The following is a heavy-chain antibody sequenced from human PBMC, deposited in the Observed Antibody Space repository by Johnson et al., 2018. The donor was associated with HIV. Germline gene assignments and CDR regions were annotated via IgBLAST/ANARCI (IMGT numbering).Heavy chain of an antibody. D-gene: IGHD3-10*01. CDR3: YCTDHLGEGSESKGTFDA. CDR2: ISYDGSNK. Sequence: QVQLVESGGGVVQPGRSLRLSCAASGFTFSRYDMHWVRQAPGKGLEWGAIISYDGSNKYYADSVKGRFTISRDNSKSTLYLQMNSLRQDDIAVYSCYCTDHLGEGSESKGTFDAWGQGTMVTVSS. CDR1: GFTFSRYD. V-gene: IGHV3-30*03. J-gene: IGHJ3*01.